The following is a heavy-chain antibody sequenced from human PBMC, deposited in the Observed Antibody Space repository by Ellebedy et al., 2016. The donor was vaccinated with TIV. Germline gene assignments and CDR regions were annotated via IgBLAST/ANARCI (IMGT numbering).Heavy chain of an antibody. CDR3: AGSGDFPY. D-gene: IGHD4-17*01. V-gene: IGHV3-48*01. J-gene: IGHJ4*02. Sequence: GESLKISCAASGFSVGSYDMHWVRQAPGKGLGWVSFISHSRGTTFYADSVRGLFTISRDNANNSLSLQMTRLRVDETAVYYCAGSGDFPYWGQGTLVTVSS. CDR1: GFSVGSYD. CDR2: ISHSRGTT.